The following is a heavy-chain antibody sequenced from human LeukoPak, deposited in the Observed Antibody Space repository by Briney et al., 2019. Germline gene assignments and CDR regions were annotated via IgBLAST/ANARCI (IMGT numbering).Heavy chain of an antibody. J-gene: IGHJ4*02. CDR1: GGSISSYYW. Sequence: TLSLTCTVSGGSISSYYWSWIRQPPGKALEWLALIYWDDDKRYSPSLKSRLTITKDTSKNQVVLTMTNMDPVDTATYYCAHSRDYYFDYWGQGTLVTVSS. CDR3: AHSRDYYFDY. V-gene: IGHV2-5*08. CDR2: IYWDDDK.